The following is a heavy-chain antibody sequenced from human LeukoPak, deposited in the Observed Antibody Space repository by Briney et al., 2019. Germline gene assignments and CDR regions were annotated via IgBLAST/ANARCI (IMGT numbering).Heavy chain of an antibody. J-gene: IGHJ4*02. D-gene: IGHD3-22*01. V-gene: IGHV3-23*01. Sequence: GGSLRLSCAVSGFNFWNTGMSWVRQAPGKGLEWVSAIGGGGSDTRYTDSVMGRFTLSRDISRNILYLQMNSLRAEDTAFYYCARGLMGGYPYFENWGQGALVTVSS. CDR1: GFNFWNTG. CDR2: IGGGGSDT. CDR3: ARGLMGGYPYFEN.